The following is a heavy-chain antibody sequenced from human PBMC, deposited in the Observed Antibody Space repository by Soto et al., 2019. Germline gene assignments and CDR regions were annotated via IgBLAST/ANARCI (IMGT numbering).Heavy chain of an antibody. Sequence: GGSLRLSCTTSGFSFSTYGMNWVRQAPGKGLEWVALIWYDGSMKYYADSVKGRFTISRDNSNNILYLQMNNLRADDTALYYCARDSGFLTFDYWGLGTLVTVSS. CDR1: GFSFSTYG. J-gene: IGHJ4*02. D-gene: IGHD3-3*01. V-gene: IGHV3-33*01. CDR2: IWYDGSMK. CDR3: ARDSGFLTFDY.